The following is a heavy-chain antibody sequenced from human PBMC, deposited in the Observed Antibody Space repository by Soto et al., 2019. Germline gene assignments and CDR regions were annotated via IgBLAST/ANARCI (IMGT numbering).Heavy chain of an antibody. V-gene: IGHV1-8*01. Sequence: GASVKVSCKASGYTFTSYDINWVRQATGQGLEWMGWMNPNSGNTGYAQKFQGRVTMTRNTSISTAYMELSSLRSEDTAVYYCARGGVFFFAAPTNPFDYWGQGTPVTSPQ. D-gene: IGHD3-10*01. J-gene: IGHJ4*02. CDR3: ARGGVFFFAAPTNPFDY. CDR1: GYTFTSYD. CDR2: MNPNSGNT.